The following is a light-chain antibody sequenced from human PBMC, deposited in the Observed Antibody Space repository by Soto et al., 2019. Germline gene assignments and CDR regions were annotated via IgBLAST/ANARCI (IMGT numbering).Light chain of an antibody. CDR2: AAS. Sequence: EIVLTQSPGTLSLSPGERGTVSCRASQSVPSNYLAWYQEKPGQAPRLLIYAASSRATGIPDRFSGSGSGTDFTLTISRLEPEDFAVYYCQQHGGSPYTFGQGTRLEIK. CDR1: QSVPSNY. J-gene: IGKJ2*01. V-gene: IGKV3-20*01. CDR3: QQHGGSPYT.